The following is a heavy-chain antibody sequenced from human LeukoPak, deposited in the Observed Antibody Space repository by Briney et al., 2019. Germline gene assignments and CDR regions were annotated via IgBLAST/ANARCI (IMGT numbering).Heavy chain of an antibody. CDR3: ARDRSGPWDY. J-gene: IGHJ4*02. V-gene: IGHV3-48*01. CDR1: GFTFGTYT. CDR2: ISSSSSTI. Sequence: GGSLRLSCAASGFTFGTYTMSWVRQAPGKGLEWVSYISSSSSTIYYADSVKGRFTISRDNAKNSLYLQMNSLRAEDTAVYYCARDRSGPWDYWGQGTLVTVSS.